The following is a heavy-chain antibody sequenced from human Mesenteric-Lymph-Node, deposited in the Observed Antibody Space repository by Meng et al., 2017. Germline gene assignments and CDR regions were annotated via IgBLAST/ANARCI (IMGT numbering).Heavy chain of an antibody. J-gene: IGHJ4*02. Sequence: ASVKVSCKASGGAFSSYAISWVRQAPGQGLEWMGWISAYNGNTNYAQKLQGRVTMTTDTSTSTAYMELRSLRSDDTAVYYCARVFSGGYGDSFDYWGQGTLVTVSS. D-gene: IGHD4-17*01. V-gene: IGHV1-18*01. CDR3: ARVFSGGYGDSFDY. CDR2: ISAYNGNT. CDR1: GGAFSSYA.